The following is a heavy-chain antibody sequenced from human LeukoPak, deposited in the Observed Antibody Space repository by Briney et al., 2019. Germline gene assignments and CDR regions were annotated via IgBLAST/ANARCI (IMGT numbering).Heavy chain of an antibody. J-gene: IGHJ5*02. Sequence: ASVKVSCKASGYTFTSYDINWVRQATGQGLEWMGWMNPNSGNTDYAQKFQGRVTITRNTSISTAYMELSSLRSEDTAVYYCARQKLSRYYGGGGFDPWGQGTLVTVSS. D-gene: IGHD3-10*01. CDR3: ARQKLSRYYGGGGFDP. CDR1: GYTFTSYD. V-gene: IGHV1-8*03. CDR2: MNPNSGNT.